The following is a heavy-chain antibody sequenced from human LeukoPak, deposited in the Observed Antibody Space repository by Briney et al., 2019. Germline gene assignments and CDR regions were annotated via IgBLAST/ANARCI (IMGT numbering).Heavy chain of an antibody. CDR1: RLVVPSYW. V-gene: IGHV5-51*01. CDR2: VYPGDFVT. CDR3: ARHSGGVTIFGVVKPYYYGMDV. D-gene: IGHD3-3*01. J-gene: IGHJ6*02. Sequence: VSRQSSSDAPRLVVPSYWIACVGERSGKGLEWMGIVYPGDFVTRYSQSIQVQVTISADKSLSTVHLQWSSLKPSDPAMYYCARHSGGVTIFGVVKPYYYGMDVWGQRPTVPVSS.